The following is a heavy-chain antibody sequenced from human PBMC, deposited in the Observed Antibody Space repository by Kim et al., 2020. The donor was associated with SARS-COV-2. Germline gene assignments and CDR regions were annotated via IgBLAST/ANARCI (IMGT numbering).Heavy chain of an antibody. V-gene: IGHV2-5*01. D-gene: IGHD6-13*01. Sequence: SPSLKSRLNITKDTSKNQVVLTMTNMDPVDTATYYCAHRRGSSWYYYFDYWGQGTLVTVSS. J-gene: IGHJ4*02. CDR3: AHRRGSSWYYYFDY.